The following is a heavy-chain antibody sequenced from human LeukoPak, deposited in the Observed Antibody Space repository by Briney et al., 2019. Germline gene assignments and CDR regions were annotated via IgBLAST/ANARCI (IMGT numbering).Heavy chain of an antibody. J-gene: IGHJ5*02. V-gene: IGHV3-53*01. CDR3: AREPQGSWFDP. CDR2: IYSGGST. D-gene: IGHD3-10*01. Sequence: PEGSLRLSCAASGFTVSSNYMSWVRQAPGKGLEWVSVIYSGGSTYYADSVKGRFTISRDNSKNTLYLQMNSLRAEDTAVYYCAREPQGSWFDPWGQGTLVTVSS. CDR1: GFTVSSNY.